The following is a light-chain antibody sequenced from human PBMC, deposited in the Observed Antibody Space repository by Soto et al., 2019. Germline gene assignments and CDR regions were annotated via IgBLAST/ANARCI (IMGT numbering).Light chain of an antibody. Sequence: QSVLTQPPSVSAAPGQKVTISCSGSSSNIGNNYVSWYQQLPGTAPKLLIYDNNKRPSGIPDRFSGSKSGTSATLGITGLQTGDEADYYYGTWDSSLSGHVVFGGGTKVTVL. CDR1: SSNIGNNY. J-gene: IGLJ2*01. CDR3: GTWDSSLSGHVV. CDR2: DNN. V-gene: IGLV1-51*01.